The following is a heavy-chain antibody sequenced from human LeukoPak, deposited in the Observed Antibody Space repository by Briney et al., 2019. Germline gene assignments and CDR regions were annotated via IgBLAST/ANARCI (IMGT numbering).Heavy chain of an antibody. Sequence: ASVKVSCKASGYTFTNYGISWVRQAPGQGLEWMGWISGYNAKTEYSQKLQGRVTTTTDTSTSTAYMGLRSLTSDDTAVYYCARDIGVSQFDYWGQGTLVTVSS. CDR1: GYTFTNYG. V-gene: IGHV1-18*01. CDR3: ARDIGVSQFDY. CDR2: ISGYNAKT. D-gene: IGHD3-10*01. J-gene: IGHJ4*02.